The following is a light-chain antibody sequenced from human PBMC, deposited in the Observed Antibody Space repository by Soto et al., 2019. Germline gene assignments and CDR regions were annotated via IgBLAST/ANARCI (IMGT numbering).Light chain of an antibody. Sequence: DIQMTQSPSTLSASVGDRVTITCRASQTISSWLAWYQQKPGKAPKLLIYKASYLKSGVPSRFSGSGSGTEFTLTINNLQPDDFASYYCQQYNGYSRTFGQGTKVDI. CDR3: QQYNGYSRT. V-gene: IGKV1-5*03. J-gene: IGKJ1*01. CDR1: QTISSW. CDR2: KAS.